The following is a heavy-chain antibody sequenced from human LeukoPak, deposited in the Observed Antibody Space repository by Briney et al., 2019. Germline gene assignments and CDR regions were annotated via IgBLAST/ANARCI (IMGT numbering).Heavy chain of an antibody. D-gene: IGHD3-22*01. Sequence: AETLSLTCALYGRSFSGYYWSWLRHPPGKGLEWIGEINHSGSTNKNPSLKSRGTISVDTSKNQFSLKLSSVTAADTAVYYCARGYSARSPMIVVVIPRPYFDYWGQGTLVTVSS. CDR1: GRSFSGYY. CDR3: ARGYSARSPMIVVVIPRPYFDY. J-gene: IGHJ4*02. V-gene: IGHV4-34*04. CDR2: INHSGST.